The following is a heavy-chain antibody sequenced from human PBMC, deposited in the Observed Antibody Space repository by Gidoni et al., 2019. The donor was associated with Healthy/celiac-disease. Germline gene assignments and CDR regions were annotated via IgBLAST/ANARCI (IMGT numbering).Heavy chain of an antibody. CDR3: ARDLSGSYWLREYGMDV. CDR2: IWYDGSNK. V-gene: IGHV3-33*01. D-gene: IGHD1-26*01. CDR1: GFTFSSYG. Sequence: GFTFSSYGMHWVRQAPGKGLEWVAVIWYDGSNKYYADSVKGRFTISRDNSKNTLYLQMNSLRAEDTAVYYCARDLSGSYWLREYGMDVWGQGTTVTVSS. J-gene: IGHJ6*02.